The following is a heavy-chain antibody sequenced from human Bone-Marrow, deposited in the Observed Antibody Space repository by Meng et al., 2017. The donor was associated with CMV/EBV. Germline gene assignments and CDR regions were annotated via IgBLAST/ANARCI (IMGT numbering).Heavy chain of an antibody. CDR3: ARDRSGWYLN. CDR1: GFTFSSYA. Sequence: GESLKISCAASGFTFSSYATHWVRQAPGKGLEWVAVISYDGSNKYYADSVKGRFTISRDNSKNTLYLQMNSLRAEDTAVYYCARDRSGWYLNWGQGTLVTVSS. V-gene: IGHV3-30-3*01. CDR2: ISYDGSNK. D-gene: IGHD6-19*01. J-gene: IGHJ4*02.